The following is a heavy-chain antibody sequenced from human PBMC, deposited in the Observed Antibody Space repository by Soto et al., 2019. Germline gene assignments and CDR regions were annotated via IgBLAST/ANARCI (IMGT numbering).Heavy chain of an antibody. J-gene: IGHJ5*02. V-gene: IGHV4-39*01. CDR3: ARVSTNLVVVVAAAQRRPLHHVLDR. D-gene: IGHD2-15*01. Sequence: PSETLSLTCTVSGATISSSPYYWGWIRQPPGGGLEWIASIYYSGDTYYRPSLGSRATISVDTSKNQFSLELTSVTAADTSVYYCARVSTNLVVVVAAAQRRPLHHVLDRWGQGTLGTASS. CDR2: IYYSGDT. CDR1: GATISSSPYY.